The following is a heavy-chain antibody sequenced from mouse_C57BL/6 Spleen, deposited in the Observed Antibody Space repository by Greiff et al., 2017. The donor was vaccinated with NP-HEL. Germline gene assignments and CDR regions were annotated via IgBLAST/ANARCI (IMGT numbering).Heavy chain of an antibody. J-gene: IGHJ4*01. CDR2: INPNNGGT. V-gene: IGHV1-26*01. CDR1: GYTFTDYY. Sequence: EVQLQQSGPELVKPGASVKISCKASGYTFTDYYMNWVKQSHGKSLEWIGDINPNNGGTSYNQKFKGKATLTVDKSSSTAYMELRSLTSEDSAVYYCARGDKEFYAMDYWGQGTSVTVSS. CDR3: ARGDKEFYAMDY. D-gene: IGHD1-3*01.